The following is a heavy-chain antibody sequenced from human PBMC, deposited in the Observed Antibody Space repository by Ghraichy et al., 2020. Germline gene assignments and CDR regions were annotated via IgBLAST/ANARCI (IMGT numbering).Heavy chain of an antibody. D-gene: IGHD1-26*01. CDR1: GFTFSSYW. V-gene: IGHV3-74*01. J-gene: IGHJ4*02. CDR2: INSDGSST. Sequence: GESLNISCAASGFTFSSYWMHWVRQAPGEGLVWVSRINSDGSSTSYADSVKGRFTISRDNAKNTLYLQMNSLRAEDTAVYYCARDQVGATGVDYWGQGTLVTVSS. CDR3: ARDQVGATGVDY.